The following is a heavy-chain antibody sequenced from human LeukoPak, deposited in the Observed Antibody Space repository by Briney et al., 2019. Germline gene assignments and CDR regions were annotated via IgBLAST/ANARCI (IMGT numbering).Heavy chain of an antibody. CDR1: GCTFTNYA. Sequence: ASVKVSCKASGCTFTNYAISWVRQAPGQGLEWVGWISAYNGNTNYAQKLQGRVTMTTDTSTSTAYMDLRSLRSDDTAVYYCARVRNSGFRYVDSWGRGTLVTVSS. V-gene: IGHV1-18*01. CDR2: ISAYNGNT. D-gene: IGHD5-12*01. J-gene: IGHJ4*02. CDR3: ARVRNSGFRYVDS.